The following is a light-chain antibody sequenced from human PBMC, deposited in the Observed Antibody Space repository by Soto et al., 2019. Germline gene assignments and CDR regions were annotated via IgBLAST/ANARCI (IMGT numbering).Light chain of an antibody. CDR3: QSYDSSLSGSI. Sequence: QPVLTQPPSVSGAPGQRVTISCTGSSSNIGAGYDVHWYQQLPGTAPKLLIYGNSNRPSGVPDRFSGSKSGTSASLAITGLRAEDEADYYFQSYDSSLSGSIFGGGTKLTVL. J-gene: IGLJ2*01. CDR1: SSNIGAGYD. CDR2: GNS. V-gene: IGLV1-40*01.